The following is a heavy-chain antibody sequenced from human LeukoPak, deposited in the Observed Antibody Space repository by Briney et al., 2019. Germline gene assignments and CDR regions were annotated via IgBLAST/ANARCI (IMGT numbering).Heavy chain of an antibody. CDR1: GFTFSNYW. V-gene: IGHV3-7*01. J-gene: IGHJ4*02. Sequence: GGSLRLSCAASGFTFSNYWMSWVRQAPGKGLEWVANIKQDGSEKYYVDSVKGRFTISRDNAKNSLYLQMHSLRAEDTAVYYCARDAPHIVVAPGGQGTLVTVSS. CDR3: ARDAPHIVVAP. D-gene: IGHD2-21*01. CDR2: IKQDGSEK.